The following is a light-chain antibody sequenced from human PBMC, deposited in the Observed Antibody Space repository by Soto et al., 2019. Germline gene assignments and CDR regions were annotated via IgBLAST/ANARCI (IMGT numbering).Light chain of an antibody. CDR3: QQYDSSPVP. V-gene: IGKV3-20*01. J-gene: IGKJ2*01. CDR1: QSVTSSY. Sequence: EIVLTQSPGTLSLSPGERATLSCRASQSVTSSYLAWYQQKPGQAPRLLIYGASSRATGIPDRFSGSGSGTDFTLTISRLEPEDFAVYYCQQYDSSPVPFGQVTRLEIK. CDR2: GAS.